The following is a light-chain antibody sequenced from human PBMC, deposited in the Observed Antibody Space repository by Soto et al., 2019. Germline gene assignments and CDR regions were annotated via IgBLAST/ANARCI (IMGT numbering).Light chain of an antibody. CDR1: SSDVGSYNL. CDR2: EGD. J-gene: IGLJ1*01. Sequence: QSVLTQVASVSGSPGQSITISCTGTSSDVGSYNLVSWYQQHPGQAPRLMIYEGDKRPSGVSNRFSGSKYGNTASLTIYGLQPEDEADYYCFSYVGSSPYFGTGPKVTVL. V-gene: IGLV2-23*01. CDR3: FSYVGSSPY.